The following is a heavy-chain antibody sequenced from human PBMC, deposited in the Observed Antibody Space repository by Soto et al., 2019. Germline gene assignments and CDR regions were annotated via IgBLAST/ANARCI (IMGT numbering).Heavy chain of an antibody. D-gene: IGHD6-19*01. CDR2: ISYDGTDG. J-gene: IGHJ3*02. V-gene: IGHV3-30*18. CDR3: AKTTDGWFSAFEI. Sequence: GGSLRLSCVASGFSFSSYGMHWVRQAPGKGLEWVAMISYDGTDGYYADSVKGRFTISRDNSKNAMYLQMNSLRPEDTAVYYCAKTTDGWFSAFEIWGQGTMVTVSS. CDR1: GFSFSSYG.